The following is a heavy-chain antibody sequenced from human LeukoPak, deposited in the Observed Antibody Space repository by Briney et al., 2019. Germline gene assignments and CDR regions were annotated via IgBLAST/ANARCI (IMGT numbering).Heavy chain of an antibody. CDR1: GGSISSYY. D-gene: IGHD3-22*01. V-gene: IGHV4-59*08. J-gene: IGHJ4*02. CDR2: IYYSGST. Sequence: SETLSLTCTVSGGSISSYYWSWIRQPPGKGLEWIGYIYYSGSTNYNPSLKSRVTISVDTSKNQFSLKLSSVTAADTAVYYCARHGYYYDSSGYWAQSFDYWGQGTLVTVSS. CDR3: ARHGYYYDSSGYWAQSFDY.